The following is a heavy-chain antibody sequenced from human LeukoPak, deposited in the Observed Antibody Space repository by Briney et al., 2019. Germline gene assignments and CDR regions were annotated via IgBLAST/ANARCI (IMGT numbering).Heavy chain of an antibody. D-gene: IGHD1-26*01. CDR2: IYYSGST. CDR1: GGSISSSSYY. V-gene: IGHV4-39*07. CDR3: ARVWELPLWSYMDV. Sequence: PSETLSLTCTVSGGSISSSSYYWGWIRQPPGKGLEWIGSIYYSGSTYYNPSLKSRVTISVDTSKNQFSLKLSSVTAADTAVYYCARVWELPLWSYMDVWGKGTTVTISS. J-gene: IGHJ6*03.